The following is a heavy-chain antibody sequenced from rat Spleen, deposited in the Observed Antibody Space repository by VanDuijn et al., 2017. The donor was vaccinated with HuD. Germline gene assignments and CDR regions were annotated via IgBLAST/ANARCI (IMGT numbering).Heavy chain of an antibody. J-gene: IGHJ2*01. CDR2: MRYDGDT. D-gene: IGHD4-3*01. CDR3: TRDFGDY. CDR1: GFSLTGNN. Sequence: QVQLKESGPGLVQPSQTLSLTCTVSGFSLTGNNVHWVRQPPGKGLEWMGRMRYDGDTYYNSALKSRLSISRDTSKSQVFLKMNSLQTDETAIYFCTRDFGDYWGQGVMVTVSS. V-gene: IGHV2S30*01.